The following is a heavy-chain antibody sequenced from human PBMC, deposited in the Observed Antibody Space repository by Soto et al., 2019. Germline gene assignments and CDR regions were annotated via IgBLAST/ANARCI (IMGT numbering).Heavy chain of an antibody. D-gene: IGHD4-17*01. CDR2: IYWDDDK. V-gene: IGHV2-5*02. CDR1: GFSLSTSGVG. J-gene: IGHJ6*03. CDR3: AHMTTVTRYYYYMDV. Sequence: QITLKESGPTLVNPTQTLTLTCTFSGFSLSTSGVGVGWIRQPPGKALEWLALIYWDDDKRYSPSLKRRLTVTKDTSKNQVVLTMTNMDPVDTATYLCAHMTTVTRYYYYMDVWGKGTTVTVSS.